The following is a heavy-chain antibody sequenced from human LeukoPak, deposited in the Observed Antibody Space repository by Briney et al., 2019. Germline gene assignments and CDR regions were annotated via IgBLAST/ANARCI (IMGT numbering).Heavy chain of an antibody. J-gene: IGHJ5*02. V-gene: IGHV3-53*01. CDR1: GFTVSSTY. D-gene: IGHD6-19*01. Sequence: GGSLRLSCAVSGFTVSSTYMSWVRQAPGKGLEWVSFIYSDGNTYYGDSVKGRFTLSRDSSRNTLYLQMNSLTVDDTAVYYCAGDTHSSSWYDHWGRGTLVTVSS. CDR2: IYSDGNT. CDR3: AGDTHSSSWYDH.